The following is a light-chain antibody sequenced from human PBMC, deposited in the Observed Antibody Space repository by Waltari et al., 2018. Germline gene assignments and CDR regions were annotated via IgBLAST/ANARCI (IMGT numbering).Light chain of an antibody. J-gene: IGLJ3*02. V-gene: IGLV2-23*02. CDR3: CSYVRSTWV. Sequence: QSALTQPASVSGSPGQSITISCTGTSSDVGKYNLVSWYQQHPGKAPTVMIYEVSKRPSGVSNRLSGSKSGNTASLTISGLQAEDEADYYCCSYVRSTWVFGGGTKLTVL. CDR2: EVS. CDR1: SSDVGKYNL.